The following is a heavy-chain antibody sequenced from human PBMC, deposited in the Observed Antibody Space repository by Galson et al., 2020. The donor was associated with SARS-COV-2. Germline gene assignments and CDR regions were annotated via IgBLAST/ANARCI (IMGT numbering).Heavy chain of an antibody. V-gene: IGHV4-34*01. Sequence: SQTLSLTCAVYGGSFSGYYWSWIRQPPGKGLEWIGEINHSGSTNYNPSLKSRVTISVDTSKNQFSLKLSSVTAADTAVYYCASGWSDYWGQGTLVTVSS. CDR3: ASGWSDY. CDR1: GGSFSGYY. D-gene: IGHD2-8*02. J-gene: IGHJ4*02. CDR2: INHSGST.